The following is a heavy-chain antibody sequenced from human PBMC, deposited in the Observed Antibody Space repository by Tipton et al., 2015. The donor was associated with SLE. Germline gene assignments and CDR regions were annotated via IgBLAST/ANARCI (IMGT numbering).Heavy chain of an antibody. D-gene: IGHD4-11*01. Sequence: LRLSCVVSGFTFSSYEMNWVRQAPGKGLEWIGYIYYRGSTSYNPSLKGRVTISLDTSKNQFALRLSSVTAADTGVYYCARTGAYSNFYYYYYMDVWGEGTTVTVSS. CDR1: GFTFSSYE. J-gene: IGHJ6*03. CDR3: ARTGAYSNFYYYYYMDV. CDR2: IYYRGST. V-gene: IGHV4-59*01.